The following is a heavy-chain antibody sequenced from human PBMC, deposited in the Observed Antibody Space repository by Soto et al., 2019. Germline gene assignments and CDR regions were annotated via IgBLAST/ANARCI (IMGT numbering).Heavy chain of an antibody. V-gene: IGHV4-30-4*01. CDR1: RGSISSGDYY. CDR3: ARGFVRGVIFLRWFDP. CDR2: IYYSGST. J-gene: IGHJ5*02. D-gene: IGHD3-10*01. Sequence: PSETLSLTCTVSRGSISSGDYYWSWIRQPPGKGLEWIGYIYYSGSTYYNPSLKSRVTISVGTSKNQFSLKLSSVTAADTAVYYCARGFVRGVIFLRWFDPWGQGTLVTVSS.